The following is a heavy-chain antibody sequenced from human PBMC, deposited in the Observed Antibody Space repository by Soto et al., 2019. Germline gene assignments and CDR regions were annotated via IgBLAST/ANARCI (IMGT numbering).Heavy chain of an antibody. D-gene: IGHD3-22*01. CDR3: AKDLYYDSSGYYPSPGDY. CDR1: GFTFSGYA. Sequence: PGGSLRLSCVASGFTFSGYAMSWVRQAPGKGLEWVSAISGSGGSTYYADSVKGRFTISRDNSKNTLYLQMNSLRAEDTAVYYCAKDLYYDSSGYYPSPGDYWGQGTLVTVSS. V-gene: IGHV3-23*01. J-gene: IGHJ4*02. CDR2: ISGSGGST.